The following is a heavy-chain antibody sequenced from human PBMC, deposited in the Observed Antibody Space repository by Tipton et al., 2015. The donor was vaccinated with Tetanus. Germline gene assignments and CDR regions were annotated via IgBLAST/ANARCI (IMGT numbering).Heavy chain of an antibody. D-gene: IGHD2-2*01. CDR3: ARDSTYLFDY. CDR2: ISNSGGYK. Sequence: SLRLSCVASGFIVSSHYMSWVRQAPGKGLEWVSSISNSGGYKYYPESVKGRFTSSRDNAKNSLYLQLNSLRAEDTAVYYCARDSTYLFDYWGQGTLVTVSS. J-gene: IGHJ4*02. CDR1: GFIVSSHY. V-gene: IGHV3-21*01.